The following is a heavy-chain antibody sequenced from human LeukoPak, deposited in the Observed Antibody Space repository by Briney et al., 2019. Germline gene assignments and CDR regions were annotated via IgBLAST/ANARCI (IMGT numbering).Heavy chain of an antibody. V-gene: IGHV3-30-3*01. D-gene: IGHD2-2*01. CDR1: GFTFSSYA. CDR3: AREGRSQPYYYYYAMDA. Sequence: PGGSLRLSCAASGFTFSSYAMHWVRQAPGKGLEWVAGISYDGSNKYYADSVKGRFTISRDNSKNTLYLQMHSLRAEDTAVYYSAREGRSQPYYYYYAMDAWGQGTTVTVSS. J-gene: IGHJ6*02. CDR2: ISYDGSNK.